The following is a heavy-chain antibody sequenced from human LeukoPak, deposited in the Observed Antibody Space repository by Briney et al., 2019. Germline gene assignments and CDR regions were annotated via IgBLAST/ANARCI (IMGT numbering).Heavy chain of an antibody. CDR2: ITSSSSYT. CDR1: GFPFRVYY. D-gene: IGHD5-12*01. Sequence: GRSLRLSRAASGFPFRVYYMSWIRQAPGKGLEWVSYITSSSSYTNYTDSVKGRFTISRDNAKNALYLQMSSLRAEDTAVYYCARVVHEIHDRYSGYFSGTRQHYYFDYWGQGTLVTVSS. CDR3: ARVVHEIHDRYSGYFSGTRQHYYFDY. J-gene: IGHJ4*02. V-gene: IGHV3-11*05.